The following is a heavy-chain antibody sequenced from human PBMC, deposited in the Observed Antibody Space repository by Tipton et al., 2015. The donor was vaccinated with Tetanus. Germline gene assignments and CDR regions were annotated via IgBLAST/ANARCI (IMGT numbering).Heavy chain of an antibody. CDR3: VRGIPVAAAEY. D-gene: IGHD6-13*01. Sequence: SLRLSCVASGFTFRNYEMNWVRQAPGKGLEWVAFISTIESRIFYADSVQGRFTISRDNAKNSLYLQMNGLRAEDTAVYYCVRGIPVAAAEYWGRGTLVNVSS. V-gene: IGHV3-48*03. CDR2: ISTIESRI. CDR1: GFTFRNYE. J-gene: IGHJ4*02.